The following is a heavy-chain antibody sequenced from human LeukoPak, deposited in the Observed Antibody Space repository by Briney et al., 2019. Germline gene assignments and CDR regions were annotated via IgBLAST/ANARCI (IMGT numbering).Heavy chain of an antibody. CDR3: TRDRGAYNLYDY. Sequence: GGSLRLSCTASGFTFGDYAMSWIRQAPGKGLEWVGFIRSKAYGETADYAASVKGRFTISRDDCKAIAYLQMNSLKTEDTAVYHCTRDRGAYNLYDYWGQGTLVTVSS. D-gene: IGHD1-1*01. J-gene: IGHJ4*02. CDR2: IRSKAYGETA. CDR1: GFTFGDYA. V-gene: IGHV3-49*03.